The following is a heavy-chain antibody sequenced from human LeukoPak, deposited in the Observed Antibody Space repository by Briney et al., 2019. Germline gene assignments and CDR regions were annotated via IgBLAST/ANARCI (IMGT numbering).Heavy chain of an antibody. CDR3: AEDASTWSGLGYFDY. V-gene: IGHV3-23*01. D-gene: IGHD3-3*01. J-gene: IGHJ4*02. Sequence: GGSLRLSCAASGFTFSSYAMSWVRQAPGKGLEWVSAISGSGGSTYYADSVKGRFTISRDNSKNTLYLQMNSLRAEDTAAYYCAEDASTWSGLGYFDYWGQGALVTVSS. CDR2: ISGSGGST. CDR1: GFTFSSYA.